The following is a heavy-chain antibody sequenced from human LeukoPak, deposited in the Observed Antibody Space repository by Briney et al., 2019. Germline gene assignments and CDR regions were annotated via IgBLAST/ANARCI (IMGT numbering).Heavy chain of an antibody. CDR2: IYPGDSDT. D-gene: IGHD6-19*01. V-gene: IGHV5-51*01. J-gene: IGHJ4*02. CDR1: GSIFTSYW. Sequence: GASLQISCKGSGSIFTSYWIGWVRPMPGKGLEWMGIIYPGDSDTRYSPSFQGQVTISADKSISTAYLQWSSLKASDTAMYYCARHYSSGWYYFDYWGQGTLVTVSS. CDR3: ARHYSSGWYYFDY.